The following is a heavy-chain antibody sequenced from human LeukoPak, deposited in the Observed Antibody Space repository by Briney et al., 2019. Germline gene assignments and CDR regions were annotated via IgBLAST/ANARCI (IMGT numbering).Heavy chain of an antibody. Sequence: PSEALSVTCTVPGGSISSYYWSWMRQRPGKGREWIGYIYYSGSTNYNPSLKSRVTISVDTSKNQFSLKLSSVTAADTAVYYCARGIDHSGWYEIGVFDYWGQGTLVTVSS. CDR2: IYYSGST. CDR1: GGSISSYY. CDR3: ARGIDHSGWYEIGVFDY. D-gene: IGHD6-19*01. J-gene: IGHJ4*02. V-gene: IGHV4-59*01.